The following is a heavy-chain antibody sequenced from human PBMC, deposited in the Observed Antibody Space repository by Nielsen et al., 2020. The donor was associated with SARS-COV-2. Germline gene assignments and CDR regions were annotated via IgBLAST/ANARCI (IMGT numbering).Heavy chain of an antibody. D-gene: IGHD1-1*01. V-gene: IGHV3-30*18. CDR2: ISYDGNNK. J-gene: IGHJ4*02. Sequence: GGSLRLSCAASGFTFSTYGIHWVRQAPGQGLEWLALISYDGNNKYYADSVKGRFTISRDNSKNTLYLQMNSLRAEDTAIYYCAKGTVLDYWGQGTLVTVSS. CDR3: AKGTVLDY. CDR1: GFTFSTYG.